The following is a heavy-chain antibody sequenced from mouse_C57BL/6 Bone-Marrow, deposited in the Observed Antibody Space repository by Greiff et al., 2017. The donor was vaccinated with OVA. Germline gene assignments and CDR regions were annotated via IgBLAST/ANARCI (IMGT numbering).Heavy chain of an antibody. CDR1: GFPFPDYS. Sequence: VPLHPSGPVLVKPGSSVTMSCKSSGFPFPDYSLHWVTPSPCPCLSWIGVINPYNGGTSYNQKFKGKATLTVDKSSSTAYMELNSLTSEDSAVYYCARTGYYGSSYDYAMDYWGQGTSVTVSS. J-gene: IGHJ4*01. V-gene: IGHV1-19*01. CDR3: ARTGYYGSSYDYAMDY. CDR2: INPYNGGT. D-gene: IGHD1-1*01.